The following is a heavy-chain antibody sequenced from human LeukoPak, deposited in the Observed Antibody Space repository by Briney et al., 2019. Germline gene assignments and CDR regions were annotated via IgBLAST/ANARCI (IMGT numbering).Heavy chain of an antibody. CDR3: ARDRGGAF. J-gene: IGHJ4*02. D-gene: IGHD3-10*01. Sequence: PGGSLRLSCAASGFTFSSYSMNWVRQAPGKGLEWVSYISSSSSTIYYADSVKGRFTISRDNAKNSLYLQMNSLRAEDTAVYYCARDRGGAFWGQGTLVTVSS. V-gene: IGHV3-48*04. CDR1: GFTFSSYS. CDR2: ISSSSSTI.